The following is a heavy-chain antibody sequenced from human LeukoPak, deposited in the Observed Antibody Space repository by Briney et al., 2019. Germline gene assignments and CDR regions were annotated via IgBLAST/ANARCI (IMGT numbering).Heavy chain of an antibody. D-gene: IGHD4-11*01. CDR1: GFTFSSYA. V-gene: IGHV3-23*01. Sequence: GGPLRLSCAASGFTFSSYAMSWVRQAPGKGLEWVSTINGGGVNTHYADSVGGRFTISRDNSKNTLFLQMNSLRDEDTAVYYCAKDLYSNYGPADYWGQGNLVTVSS. J-gene: IGHJ4*02. CDR3: AKDLYSNYGPADY. CDR2: INGGGVNT.